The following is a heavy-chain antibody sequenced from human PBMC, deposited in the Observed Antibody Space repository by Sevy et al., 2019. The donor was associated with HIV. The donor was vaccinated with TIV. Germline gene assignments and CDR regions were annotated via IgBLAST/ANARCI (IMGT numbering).Heavy chain of an antibody. V-gene: IGHV3-43D*03. CDR1: GFTFDDYA. D-gene: IGHD4-17*01. J-gene: IGHJ4*01. Sequence: GGSLRLSCAASGFTFDDYAMHWVRQAPGKGLEWVSLISWDGGSTYYADSVKGRFTISRDNSKNSLYLQMNSLRAEDTALYYCAKPMTTDAWGIDYWGHGTLVTVSS. CDR3: AKPMTTDAWGIDY. CDR2: ISWDGGST.